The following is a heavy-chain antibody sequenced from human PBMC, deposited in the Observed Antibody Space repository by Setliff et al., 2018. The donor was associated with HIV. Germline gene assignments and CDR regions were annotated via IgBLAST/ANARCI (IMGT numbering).Heavy chain of an antibody. V-gene: IGHV4-39*01. D-gene: IGHD3-16*01. CDR2: IYFSGSA. J-gene: IGHJ4*02. CDR1: GDSIGTTTYY. Sequence: SETLSLTCTVSGDSIGTTTYYWGWIRQSPEKGLEWIGSIYFSGSAYYNPSLESRVTISVDTSKNQFSLKLNSVTAADTAVYYCARGNFNYWGQGTLVTVSS. CDR3: ARGNFNY.